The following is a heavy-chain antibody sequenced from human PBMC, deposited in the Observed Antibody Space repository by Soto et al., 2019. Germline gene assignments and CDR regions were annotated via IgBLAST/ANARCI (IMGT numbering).Heavy chain of an antibody. D-gene: IGHD6-13*01. V-gene: IGHV4-28*01. CDR1: GYSISSGRW. CDR3: ATKPRLAASEFDY. CDR2: IYYSGST. J-gene: IGHJ4*02. Sequence: SETLSLTCAVSGYSISSGRWWGWIRQPPGKGLEWIGYIYYSGSTYYNPSLKSRVTISVDTSKNQFSLKLTSVTAADTSVYCRATKPRLAASEFDYWGQGTLVTVCS.